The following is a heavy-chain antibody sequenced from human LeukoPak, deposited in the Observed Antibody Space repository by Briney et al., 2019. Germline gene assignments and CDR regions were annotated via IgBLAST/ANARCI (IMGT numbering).Heavy chain of an antibody. J-gene: IGHJ3*02. V-gene: IGHV4-39*01. CDR3: ARRQYSSSWYGLDTFDI. D-gene: IGHD6-13*01. Sequence: SETLSLTCTVSGGSISSRSYYWGWIRQPPGMGLECIGSISFSGSTYYNLSLKSRVTISVDTSKNQFSVKLSSVTAADTAVYYCARRQYSSSWYGLDTFDIWGQGTMVTVSS. CDR1: GGSISSRSYY. CDR2: ISFSGST.